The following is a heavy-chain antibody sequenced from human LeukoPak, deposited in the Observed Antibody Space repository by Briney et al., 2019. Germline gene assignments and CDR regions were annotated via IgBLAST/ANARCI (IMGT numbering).Heavy chain of an antibody. CDR2: ISGSGGST. J-gene: IGHJ4*02. CDR3: AKAGPRGSYYPQVPCLDY. Sequence: PGGSLRLSCAASGFTFSSYAVSWVRQAPGKGLEWVSAISGSGGSTYYADSVKGGFTISRDNSKNTLYLQMNSLRAEDTAVYYCAKAGPRGSYYPQVPCLDYWGQGTLVTVSS. D-gene: IGHD1-26*01. CDR1: GFTFSSYA. V-gene: IGHV3-23*01.